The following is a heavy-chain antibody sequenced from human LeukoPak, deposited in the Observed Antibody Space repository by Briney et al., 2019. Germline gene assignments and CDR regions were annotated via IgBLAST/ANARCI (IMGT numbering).Heavy chain of an antibody. CDR2: ISYDGSSK. V-gene: IGHV3-30*04. D-gene: IGHD3-22*01. J-gene: IGHJ4*02. Sequence: PGMSLRLSCAASGFTFSTYAMHWVRQAPGKGLEWVALISYDGSSKYYADSVKGRFTISRDNSKNTLYLQMNSLRAEDTAVYWCARQGTSGYHYLDYWGQGTLSPSPQ. CDR3: ARQGTSGYHYLDY. CDR1: GFTFSTYA.